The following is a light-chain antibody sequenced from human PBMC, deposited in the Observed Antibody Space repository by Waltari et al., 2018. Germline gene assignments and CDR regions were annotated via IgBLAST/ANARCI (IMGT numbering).Light chain of an antibody. CDR2: GAS. J-gene: IGKJ5*01. CDR1: QGISSH. CDR3: QPLNSYPIT. V-gene: IGKV1-9*01. Sequence: DIQLTQSPSFLSASVGDRVTITCRASQGISSHLAWYQKKPGKAPKLLIYGASTLGSGVPAGFSGGGSGTEFTLTISSLQPEDFATYYCQPLNSYPITFGQGTRLEIK.